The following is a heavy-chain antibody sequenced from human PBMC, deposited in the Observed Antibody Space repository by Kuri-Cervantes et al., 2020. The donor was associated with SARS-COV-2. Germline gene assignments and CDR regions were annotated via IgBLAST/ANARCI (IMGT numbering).Heavy chain of an antibody. D-gene: IGHD1-26*01. J-gene: IGHJ5*02. V-gene: IGHV3-30-3*01. CDR3: ARAGGGSYYGWFDP. Sequence: LSLTCAASGFTFSSYAMHWVRQAPGKGLEWVAVISYDGSNKYYADSVKGRFTISRDNSKNTLYLQMNSLRAEDTAAYYCARAGGGSYYGWFDPWGQGTLVTVSS. CDR1: GFTFSSYA. CDR2: ISYDGSNK.